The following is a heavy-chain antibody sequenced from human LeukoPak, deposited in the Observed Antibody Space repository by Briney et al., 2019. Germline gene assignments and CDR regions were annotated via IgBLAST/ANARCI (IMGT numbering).Heavy chain of an antibody. CDR3: ARAPLRFSYYYYYMDV. D-gene: IGHD3-3*01. CDR1: GYTFTGYY. J-gene: IGHJ6*03. V-gene: IGHV1-2*02. Sequence: GASVKVSCKASGYTFTGYYMHWVRQAPGQGLEWMGWINPNSGGTNYAQKFQGRVTMTRDTSKNQFSLKLSSVTAADTAVYYCARAPLRFSYYYYYMDVWGKGTTVTISS. CDR2: INPNSGGT.